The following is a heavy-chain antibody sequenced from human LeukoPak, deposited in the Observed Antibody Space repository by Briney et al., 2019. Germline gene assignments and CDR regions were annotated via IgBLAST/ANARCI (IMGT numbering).Heavy chain of an antibody. Sequence: SETLSLTCTVSGGSISSSSYYWGWIRQPPGKGLEWIGSIYYSGSTYYNPSLKSRVTISVDTSKNQFSLKLSSVTAADTAVYYCARVSIAVAGTIDYWGQGTLVTVSS. D-gene: IGHD6-19*01. CDR3: ARVSIAVAGTIDY. CDR2: IYYSGST. CDR1: GGSISSSSYY. J-gene: IGHJ4*02. V-gene: IGHV4-39*07.